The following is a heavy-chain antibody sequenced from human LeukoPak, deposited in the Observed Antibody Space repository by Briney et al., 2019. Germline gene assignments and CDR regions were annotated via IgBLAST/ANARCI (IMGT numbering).Heavy chain of an antibody. V-gene: IGHV4-34*01. CDR2: INHSGST. CDR3: ARDRRITIFGVVTHDAFDI. CDR1: GGSFSGYY. D-gene: IGHD3-3*01. J-gene: IGHJ3*02. Sequence: PSETLSLTCAVYGGSFSGYYWSWIRQPPGKGLECIGEINHSGSTYYNPSLKSRVTISVDTSKNQFSLKLSSVTAADTAVYYCARDRRITIFGVVTHDAFDIWGQGTMVTVSS.